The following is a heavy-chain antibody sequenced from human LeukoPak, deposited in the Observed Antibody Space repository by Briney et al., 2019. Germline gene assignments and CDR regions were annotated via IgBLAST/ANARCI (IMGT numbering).Heavy chain of an antibody. V-gene: IGHV6-1*01. J-gene: IGHJ4*02. CDR2: TYYRSKWFY. CDR1: GDSVSNNGAA. D-gene: IGHD1-1*01. Sequence: SQTLSLTCAIFGDSVSNNGAAWNWIGQSPSRGFEWLGRTYYRSKWFYDYAVSVRSRIIISPDTFQNQFSLQLSSMTPDDTAVYYCTRDPPNDQSYDVWGQGTLVTVSS. CDR3: TRDPPNDQSYDV.